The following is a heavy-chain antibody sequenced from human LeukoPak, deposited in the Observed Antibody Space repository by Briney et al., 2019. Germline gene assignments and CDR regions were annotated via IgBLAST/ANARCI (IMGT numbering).Heavy chain of an antibody. Sequence: TSQTLSLTCTVSGGSISSGGYYWSWIRQPSGKGLEWIGYIYHSGSTYYNPSLKSRVTISVDRSKNQFSLKLSSVTAADTAVYYCATGKLYPRGYFDYWGQGTLVTVSS. J-gene: IGHJ4*02. CDR3: ATGKLYPRGYFDY. V-gene: IGHV4-30-2*01. D-gene: IGHD4-23*01. CDR2: IYHSGST. CDR1: GGSISSGGYY.